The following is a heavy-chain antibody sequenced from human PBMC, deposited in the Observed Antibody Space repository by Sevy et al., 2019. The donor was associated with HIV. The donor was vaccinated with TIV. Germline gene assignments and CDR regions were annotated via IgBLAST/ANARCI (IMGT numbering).Heavy chain of an antibody. J-gene: IGHJ4*02. Sequence: SETLSLTCSVSGGSISKIGNYWGWVRQPPGERREWIGAIFHTGKTNYNPSLKSRATISLDTSKNQFSLKLSSVTAADTAVYYCAKIYDYWGPRALVTVSS. V-gene: IGHV4-39*01. CDR3: AKIYDY. CDR2: IFHTGKT. D-gene: IGHD3-3*01. CDR1: GGSISKIGNY.